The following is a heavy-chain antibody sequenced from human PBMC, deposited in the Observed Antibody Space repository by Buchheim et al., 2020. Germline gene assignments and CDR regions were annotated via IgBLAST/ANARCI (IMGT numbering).Heavy chain of an antibody. D-gene: IGHD3/OR15-3a*01. V-gene: IGHV3-21*06. Sequence: EVQLVESGGGLVKPGGSLRLSCAASGFPFNFYTMNWVRQAPGKGLEWVSSISSAADYIYYADSAKGRITISRDNAKRSLYLQMSSLRVEDTAVYYCAKDKSGTGDGMDVWGQGTT. CDR1: GFPFNFYT. CDR3: AKDKSGTGDGMDV. CDR2: ISSAADYI. J-gene: IGHJ6*02.